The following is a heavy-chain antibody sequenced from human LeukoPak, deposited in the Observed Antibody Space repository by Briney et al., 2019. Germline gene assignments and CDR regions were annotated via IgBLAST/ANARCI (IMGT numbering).Heavy chain of an antibody. Sequence: GGSLRLSCAASGFTFSDYYMSWVRQAPGKGLEWVSYISGSSGYTKYADSVKGRFTISRDNAKNSLYLQVNSLRAEDTAVYCCARDIVATITFDYWGQGTLVTVSS. CDR3: ARDIVATITFDY. J-gene: IGHJ4*02. D-gene: IGHD5-12*01. V-gene: IGHV3-11*06. CDR1: GFTFSDYY. CDR2: ISGSSGYT.